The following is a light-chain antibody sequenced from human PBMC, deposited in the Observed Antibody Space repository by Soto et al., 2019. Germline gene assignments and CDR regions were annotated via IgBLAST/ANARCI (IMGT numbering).Light chain of an antibody. V-gene: IGKV1-9*01. J-gene: IGKJ2*01. CDR3: QQLNTHPYT. CDR1: QGISSF. Sequence: DIQLTQSPSFLSAAVGDRVTLTCRASQGISSFLAWYQQKPGKAPKLLISAASTLQSGVPSRLSGSGSGTEITLTISSLQTEDFATYYCQQLNTHPYTFGQGTKLEIK. CDR2: AAS.